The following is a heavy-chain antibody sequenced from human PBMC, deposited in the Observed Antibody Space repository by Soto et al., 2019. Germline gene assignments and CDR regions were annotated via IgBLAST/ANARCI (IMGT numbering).Heavy chain of an antibody. CDR1: GGSFSGYY. CDR3: AAADWGHNFYYGRDV. D-gene: IGHD7-27*01. CDR2: INPSGST. Sequence: SETLSLTCAVYGGSFSGYYWSWIRQPPGKGLEWIGEINPSGSTNYKSSLKSRVTISVDTSKNQFSLKLSSVTAADTAVYYCAAADWGHNFYYGRDVRGQGTTVTVSS. J-gene: IGHJ6*02. V-gene: IGHV4-34*01.